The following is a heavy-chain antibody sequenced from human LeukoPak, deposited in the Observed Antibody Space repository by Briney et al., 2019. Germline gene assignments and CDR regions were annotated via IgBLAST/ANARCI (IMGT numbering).Heavy chain of an antibody. V-gene: IGHV4-39*07. D-gene: IGHD5-24*01. J-gene: IGHJ5*02. CDR2: IYHSGST. CDR3: ARDWAGRYNYWFDP. CDR1: GGSISSSSYY. Sequence: SETLSLTCTVSGGSISSSSYYWGWIRQPPGKGLEWIGEIYHSGSTNYNPSLKSRVTISVDKSKNQFSLKLSSVTAADTAVYYCARDWAGRYNYWFDPWGQGTRVIVSS.